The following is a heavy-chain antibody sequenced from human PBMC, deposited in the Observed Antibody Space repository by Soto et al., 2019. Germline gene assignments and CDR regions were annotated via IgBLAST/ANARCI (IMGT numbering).Heavy chain of an antibody. CDR2: ISSSSSYI. D-gene: IGHD3-22*01. V-gene: IGHV3-21*04. Sequence: GGSLRLSCAASGFTFSSYSMNWVRQAPGKGLEWVSSISSSSSYIYYADSVKGRFTISRDNAKNSLYLQMNSLRAEDTAVYYCAKNPGYYYDSTGYHFDYWGQGTLVIVSS. J-gene: IGHJ4*02. CDR3: AKNPGYYYDSTGYHFDY. CDR1: GFTFSSYS.